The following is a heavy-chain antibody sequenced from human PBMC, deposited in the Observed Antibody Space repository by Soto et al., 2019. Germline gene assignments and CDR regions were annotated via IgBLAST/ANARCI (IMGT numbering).Heavy chain of an antibody. J-gene: IGHJ6*01. D-gene: IGHD3-10*01. V-gene: IGHV1-2*04. CDR2: INPNSGGT. CDR3: ARGGSLWFGELSAYYYGMDV. Sequence: ASVKVSCKASGYTFTCYYMHWVRQAPGQGLEWMGWINPNSGGTNYAQKFQGWVTMTRDTSISTAYMELSRLRSDDTAVYYCARGGSLWFGELSAYYYGMDVLGQGTTVTVSS. CDR1: GYTFTCYY.